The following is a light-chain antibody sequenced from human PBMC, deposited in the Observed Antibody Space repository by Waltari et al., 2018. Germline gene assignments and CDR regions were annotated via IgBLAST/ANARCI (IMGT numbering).Light chain of an antibody. V-gene: IGKV1-5*03. CDR2: KAS. CDR3: QQYDTVPYT. J-gene: IGKJ2*01. Sequence: DFQMTQSPSTLSASLGDRVSITCRASQNIHSWLAWYQQKPGKAPKLLFYKASTLQTGVPSRFSGSVSGTDFTLTISSLQPDDFATYYCQQYDTVPYTFGLGTKVE. CDR1: QNIHSW.